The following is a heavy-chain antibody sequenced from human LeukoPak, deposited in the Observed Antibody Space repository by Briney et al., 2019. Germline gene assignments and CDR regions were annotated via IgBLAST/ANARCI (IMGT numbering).Heavy chain of an antibody. CDR1: GGSISSGSYY. D-gene: IGHD1-26*01. Sequence: SETLSLTCTVSGGSISSGSYYWNWIRQPAGKGLEWIARIYTSGSTNYNPCLKSRVTISVDTSKNQFSLKLSSVTAADTAVYYCARGLRGAWVAAMEFDPWGQGTLVTVSS. CDR3: ARGLRGAWVAAMEFDP. J-gene: IGHJ5*02. CDR2: IYTSGST. V-gene: IGHV4-61*02.